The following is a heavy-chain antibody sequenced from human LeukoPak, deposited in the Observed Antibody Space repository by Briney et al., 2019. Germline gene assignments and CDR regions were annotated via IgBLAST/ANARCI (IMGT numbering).Heavy chain of an antibody. V-gene: IGHV4-59*12. J-gene: IGHJ6*03. D-gene: IGHD2-15*01. CDR2: IYYSGST. CDR1: GGSISSYY. CDR3: ASRLCSGGRRYLGDYYNMDV. Sequence: SETLSLTCTVSGGSISSYYWSWIRQPPGKGLEWIGYIYYSGSTNYNPSLKSRVTISVDTSKNQFSLKLSSVTAADTAVYYCASRLCSGGRRYLGDYYNMDVWGKGTTVTVSS.